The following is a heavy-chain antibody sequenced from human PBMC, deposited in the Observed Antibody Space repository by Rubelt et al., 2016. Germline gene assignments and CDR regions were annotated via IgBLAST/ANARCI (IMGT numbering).Heavy chain of an antibody. CDR1: GDSVSSNSAG. CDR3: ARDNYDSRGYYPGFDY. D-gene: IGHD3-22*01. J-gene: IGHJ4*02. V-gene: IGHV6-1*01. CDR2: TYYRSKWFN. Sequence: QVQLQQSGPGLVKPSQTLSLTCAISGDSVSSNSAGWNWIRQSPSRGLEWLGWTYYRSKWFNDYAVSVKSRITINPDRSKNQVSLKVKSVSLEETAIYYCARDNYDSRGYYPGFDYWGQGNLVTVSS.